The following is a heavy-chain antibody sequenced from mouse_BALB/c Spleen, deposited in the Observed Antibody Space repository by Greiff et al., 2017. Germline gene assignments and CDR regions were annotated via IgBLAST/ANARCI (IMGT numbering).Heavy chain of an antibody. V-gene: IGHV1-87*01. Sequence: VQLQQSGAELARPGASVKLSCKASGYTFTSYWMQWVKQRPGQGLEWIGAIYHGDGDTRYTQKFKGKATLTADKSSSTAYMQLSSLASEDSAVYYCARRLGLRAMDYWGQGTSVTVSS. J-gene: IGHJ4*01. CDR1: GYTFTSYW. CDR3: ARRLGLRAMDY. CDR2: IYHGDGDT. D-gene: IGHD3-1*01.